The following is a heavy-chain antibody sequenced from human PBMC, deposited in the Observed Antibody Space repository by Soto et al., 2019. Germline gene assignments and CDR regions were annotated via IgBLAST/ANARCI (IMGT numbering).Heavy chain of an antibody. CDR2: INPSGGST. J-gene: IGHJ4*02. CDR1: GYTFTSYY. Sequence: QVQLVQSGAEVKKPGASVKVSCKASGYTFTSYYMHWVRQAPGQVLEWMGIINPSGGSTSYAQKFHGRVTMTRDTSTSTVYMELSSLRSEDTAVYYCARDKRGCTNGVCFVLGYWGQGTLVTVSS. D-gene: IGHD2-8*01. CDR3: ARDKRGCTNGVCFVLGY. V-gene: IGHV1-46*03.